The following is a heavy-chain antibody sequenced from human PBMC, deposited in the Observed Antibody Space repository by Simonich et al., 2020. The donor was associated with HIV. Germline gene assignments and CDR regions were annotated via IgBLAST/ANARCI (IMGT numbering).Heavy chain of an antibody. D-gene: IGHD2-2*01. CDR2: INHSGSN. V-gene: IGHV4-34*01. Sequence: QVQLQQWGAGLLKPSETLSLPCAFYGGSFSGYYWTWIRQPPGKGPEWIWEINHSGSNNYNPSLKSRVTISVDTSKNQFSLKRSSVTAADTAVYYCARGFYQRLYYFDYWGQGTLVTVSS. CDR3: ARGFYQRLYYFDY. CDR1: GGSFSGYY. J-gene: IGHJ4*02.